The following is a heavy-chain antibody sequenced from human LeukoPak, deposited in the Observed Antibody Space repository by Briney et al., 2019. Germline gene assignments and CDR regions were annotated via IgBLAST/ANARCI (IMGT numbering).Heavy chain of an antibody. J-gene: IGHJ4*02. CDR1: GFTVNSNY. CDR3: ATGRVDASYYDY. Sequence: GGSLRLSCAASGFTVNSNYMTWVRQAPGKGLEWVSVIQSGGRTYYADSVKGRFTISRDISTNTLDPQMNTLRDEDTAVYYCATGRVDASYYDYWGRGTLVTVSS. CDR2: IQSGGRT. D-gene: IGHD3-16*01. V-gene: IGHV3-66*01.